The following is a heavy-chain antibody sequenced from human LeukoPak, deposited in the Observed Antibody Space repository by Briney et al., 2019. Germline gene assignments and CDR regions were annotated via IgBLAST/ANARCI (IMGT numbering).Heavy chain of an antibody. V-gene: IGHV1-69*05. CDR3: ARGGEMATIDFDY. CDR1: GGTFSSYA. CDR2: IIPIFGTA. J-gene: IGHJ4*02. Sequence: SVKVSCKASGGTFSSYAISWVRRAPGQGLEWMGGIIPIFGTANYAQKFQGRVTITTDESTSTAYMELSSLRSEDTAVYYCARGGEMATIDFDYWGQGTLVTVSS. D-gene: IGHD5-24*01.